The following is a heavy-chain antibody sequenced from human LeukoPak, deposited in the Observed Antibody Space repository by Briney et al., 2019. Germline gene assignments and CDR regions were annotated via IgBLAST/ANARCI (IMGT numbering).Heavy chain of an antibody. V-gene: IGHV4-39*07. Sequence: SETLSLTCTVSGDSITSGSYYWGWIRQTPGKGLEWIGDIYSDGDTSFNPSLKSRITMSVDTSKNQFSLKLNSVTAADTAVYFCARDSGFWLYWGQGTLVSVSS. CDR2: IYSDGDT. CDR1: GDSITSGSYY. J-gene: IGHJ4*02. CDR3: ARDSGFWLY. D-gene: IGHD3-22*01.